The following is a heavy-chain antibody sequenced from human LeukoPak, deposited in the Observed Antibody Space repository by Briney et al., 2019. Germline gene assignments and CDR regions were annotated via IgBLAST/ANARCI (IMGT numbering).Heavy chain of an antibody. CDR2: INHSGST. D-gene: IGHD3-22*01. Sequence: PSETLSLTCAVYGGSFSGHYWSWIRQPPGKGLEWIGEINHSGSTNYNPSLKSRVTISVDTSKNQFSLKLSSVTAADTAVYYCARETRGSHGYYDSSGFIESVYYFDYWGQGTLVTVSS. J-gene: IGHJ4*02. CDR1: GGSFSGHY. CDR3: ARETRGSHGYYDSSGFIESVYYFDY. V-gene: IGHV4-34*01.